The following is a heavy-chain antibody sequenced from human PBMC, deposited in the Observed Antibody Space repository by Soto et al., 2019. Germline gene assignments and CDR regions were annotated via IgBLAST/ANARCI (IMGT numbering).Heavy chain of an antibody. V-gene: IGHV3-23*01. J-gene: IGHJ6*02. D-gene: IGHD6-13*01. CDR2: ISGSGSTI. Sequence: EVQLLESGGGLVQPGGSLRLSCAASGFTFSSYAMSWVRQAPGKGLEWVSAISGSGSTIYYADSVKGRFTISRDNAKNSLYLQMNSLRAEDTAVYYCARDRKVAAAGTYYYYGMDVWGQGTTVTVSS. CDR1: GFTFSSYA. CDR3: ARDRKVAAAGTYYYYGMDV.